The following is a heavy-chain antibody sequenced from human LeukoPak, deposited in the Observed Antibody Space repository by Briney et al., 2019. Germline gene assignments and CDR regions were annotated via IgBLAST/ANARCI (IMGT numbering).Heavy chain of an antibody. CDR3: ARERYDYIWGSYSH. Sequence: PGGSLRLSCAASGFTVSSNYMSWVRQAPGKGLEWVSVIYSGGSTYYADSVKGRFTISRGNSKNTLYLQVNSLRAEDTAVYYCARERYDYIWGSYSHWGQGTLVTVSS. J-gene: IGHJ4*02. V-gene: IGHV3-53*01. CDR2: IYSGGST. D-gene: IGHD3-16*01. CDR1: GFTVSSNY.